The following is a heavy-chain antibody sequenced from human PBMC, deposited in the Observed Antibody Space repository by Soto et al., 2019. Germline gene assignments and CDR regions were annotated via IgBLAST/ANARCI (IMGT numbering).Heavy chain of an antibody. D-gene: IGHD2-15*01. CDR1: GFTFNNYG. Sequence: GGSLRLSCAASGFTFNNYGMNWVRQAPGKGLEWVAIISNDGSNKYYIESVRGRFTISRDKSKNMLFLQMNSLRVEDTAVYFCTKDGRFDSYCSLYYYHYGMDVCGQGITVTVSS. V-gene: IGHV3-30*18. CDR3: TKDGRFDSYCSLYYYHYGMDV. J-gene: IGHJ6*02. CDR2: ISNDGSNK.